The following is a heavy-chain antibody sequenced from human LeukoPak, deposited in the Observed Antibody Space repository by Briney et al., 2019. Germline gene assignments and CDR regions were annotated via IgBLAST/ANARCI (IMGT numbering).Heavy chain of an antibody. CDR3: ARGHYYDSSGYYSDYYYYYYMDV. D-gene: IGHD3-22*01. CDR2: IYTSGST. Sequence: SETLSLTCTVSGGSISSYYWSWIRQPAGKGLEWIGRIYTSGSTNYNPSLKSRVTISVDTSKNQFSLKLSSVTAADTAVYYCARGHYYDSSGYYSDYYYYYYMDVWGKGTTVTISS. J-gene: IGHJ6*03. CDR1: GGSISSYY. V-gene: IGHV4-4*07.